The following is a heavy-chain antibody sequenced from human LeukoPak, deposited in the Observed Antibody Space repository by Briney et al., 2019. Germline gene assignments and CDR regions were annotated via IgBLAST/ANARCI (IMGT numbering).Heavy chain of an antibody. CDR3: ATDTYSSSWTHAFDI. Sequence: VASVKVSCKVSGYTLTELSMHWVRQHPGKGLEWMGGFDPEDGETIYAQKFQDRVTITEDTSTDTAYMELSSLRSEDTAVYYCATDTYSSSWTHAFDIWGQGTMVTVSS. CDR2: FDPEDGET. J-gene: IGHJ3*02. D-gene: IGHD6-13*01. V-gene: IGHV1-24*01. CDR1: GYTLTELS.